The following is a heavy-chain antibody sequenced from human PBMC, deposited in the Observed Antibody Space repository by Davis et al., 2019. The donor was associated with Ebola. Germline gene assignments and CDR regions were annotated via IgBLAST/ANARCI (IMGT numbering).Heavy chain of an antibody. Sequence: SQTLSLTCAISGDSVSSNSAAWNWIRQSPSRGLEWLGRTYYRSKWYNDYAVSVKSRITINPDTSKNQFSLQLNSVTPEDTAVYYCARGLDFWSGYRPDEMGYYGMDVWGQGTTVTVSS. V-gene: IGHV6-1*01. CDR1: GDSVSSNSAA. CDR3: ARGLDFWSGYRPDEMGYYGMDV. D-gene: IGHD3-3*01. CDR2: TYYRSKWYN. J-gene: IGHJ6*02.